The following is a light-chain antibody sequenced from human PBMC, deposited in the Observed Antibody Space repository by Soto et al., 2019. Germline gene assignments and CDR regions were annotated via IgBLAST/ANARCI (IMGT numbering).Light chain of an antibody. V-gene: IGLV2-14*01. CDR1: SSDVGGYKY. CDR3: ISYTSSSTDV. Sequence: QSVLTQPASVSGSPGQSITISCTGTSSDVGGYKYVSWYQQHPGKGPKLMIYEVSNRPSGVSDRFSGSKSGNTASLTISGLQAEDESDYYCISYTSSSTDVFGTGTKVTVL. CDR2: EVS. J-gene: IGLJ1*01.